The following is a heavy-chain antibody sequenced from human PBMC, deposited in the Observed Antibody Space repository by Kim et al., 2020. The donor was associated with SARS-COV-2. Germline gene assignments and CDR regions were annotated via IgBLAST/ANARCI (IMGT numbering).Heavy chain of an antibody. D-gene: IGHD4-17*01. V-gene: IGHV4-31*02. CDR3: ARYSPTVTDLYDY. J-gene: IGHJ4*02. Sequence: PSVMSRVTMSVDTSKNEFSRELSSVTAAETAVYYCARYSPTVTDLYDYWGQGTLVTVSS.